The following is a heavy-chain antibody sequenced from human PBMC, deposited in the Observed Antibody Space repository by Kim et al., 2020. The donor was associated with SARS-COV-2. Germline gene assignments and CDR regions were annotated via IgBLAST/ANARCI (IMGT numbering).Heavy chain of an antibody. V-gene: IGHV3-15*01. CDR1: GFTFSNAW. D-gene: IGHD3-10*01. Sequence: GGSLRLSCAASGFTFSNAWMSWVRQAPGKGLDWVGRIKSKTAGGTTDYAPPVKGRSTIPRHDSTNTLYLPMNSLKTEDTAVYYCTTAQPPRSGFDSWAQG. J-gene: IGHJ4*02. CDR2: IKSKTAGGTT. CDR3: TTAQPPRSGFDS.